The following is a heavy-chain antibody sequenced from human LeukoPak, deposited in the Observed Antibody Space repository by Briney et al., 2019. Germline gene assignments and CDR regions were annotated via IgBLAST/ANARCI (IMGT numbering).Heavy chain of an antibody. CDR1: GFTFTGHY. J-gene: IGHJ4*02. CDR3: ARDGTTELALYYFDY. V-gene: IGHV1-2*02. CDR2: INANTGVT. D-gene: IGHD4-17*01. Sequence: ASMTVPCKTSGFTFTGHYMHWVRQAPGQGLEWMGWINANTGVTHYALKFQGRVTMTRDTSISTAYMELRSLRSDDTAVYYCARDGTTELALYYFDYWGQGTLVTVSS.